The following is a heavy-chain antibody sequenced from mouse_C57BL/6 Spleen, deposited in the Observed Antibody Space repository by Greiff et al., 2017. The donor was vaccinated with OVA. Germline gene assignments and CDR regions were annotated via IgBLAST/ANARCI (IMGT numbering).Heavy chain of an antibody. D-gene: IGHD2-3*01. J-gene: IGHJ3*01. V-gene: IGHV5-17*01. CDR3: AGGGYYAWFAY. Sequence: EVQLVESGGGLVKPGGSLKLSCAASGFTFSDYGMHWVRQAPEKGLEWVAYISSGSSTIYYADTVKGRFTISRDNAKNTLFLQMTSLRSEDTAMYYCAGGGYYAWFAYWGQGTLVTVSA. CDR1: GFTFSDYG. CDR2: ISSGSSTI.